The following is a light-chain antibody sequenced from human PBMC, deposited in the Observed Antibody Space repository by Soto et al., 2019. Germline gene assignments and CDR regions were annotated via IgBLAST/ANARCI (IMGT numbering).Light chain of an antibody. Sequence: EIVLTQSPATLSLSPGERATLSCRASQSVSSYLAWYKQKPGQAPRLLIYDASNMATGIPARFSGSGSGTDFTLTISSLEPEDFAVYYCQQRSNWLTFGGGTKVEIK. V-gene: IGKV3-11*01. CDR2: DAS. J-gene: IGKJ4*01. CDR1: QSVSSY. CDR3: QQRSNWLT.